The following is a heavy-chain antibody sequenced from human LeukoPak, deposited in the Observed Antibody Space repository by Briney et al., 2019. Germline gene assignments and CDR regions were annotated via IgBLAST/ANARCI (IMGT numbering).Heavy chain of an antibody. CDR2: ISWNSGSI. J-gene: IGHJ4*02. CDR3: AKGYCGSTSCHFAY. V-gene: IGHV3-9*03. Sequence: GGSLRLSCAASGFTFDDYAMHWVRQAPGKGLEWVSGISWNSGSIGYADSVKGRFTISRDNAKNSLYLQMNSLRAEDMALYYCAKGYCGSTSCHFAYWGQGALVTVSS. D-gene: IGHD2-2*01. CDR1: GFTFDDYA.